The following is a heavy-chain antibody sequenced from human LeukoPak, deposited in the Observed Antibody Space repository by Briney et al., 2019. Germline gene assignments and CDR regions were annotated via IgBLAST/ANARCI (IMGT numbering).Heavy chain of an antibody. CDR3: AKDAHSGSYFDY. V-gene: IGHV3-23*01. Sequence: PGGSLRLSCAASGFTFSSHAMNWVRQAPGKGLEWVSIISGSGGTIYYADSVKGRFTISSDNSKNTLYLQMNSLRVDDTAVYYCAKDAHSGSYFDYWGQGILVTVSS. J-gene: IGHJ4*01. CDR1: GFTFSSHA. CDR2: ISGSGGTI. D-gene: IGHD1-26*01.